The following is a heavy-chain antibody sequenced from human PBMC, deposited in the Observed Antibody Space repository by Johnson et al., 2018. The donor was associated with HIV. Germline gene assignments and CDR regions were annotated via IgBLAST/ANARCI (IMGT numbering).Heavy chain of an antibody. CDR3: ARGTGTDDAFDI. CDR1: GFTFSYYG. D-gene: IGHD1-1*01. V-gene: IGHV3-30*19. Sequence: VPLVESGGGVVQPGESLRLSCAASGFTFSYYGMHWVRQAPGKGLEWVAVISYDGSNKYYADYVKGRFTISRDNSKNTLYLQMNSLRAEDTAVYYCARGTGTDDAFDIWGQGTMVTVSS. J-gene: IGHJ3*02. CDR2: ISYDGSNK.